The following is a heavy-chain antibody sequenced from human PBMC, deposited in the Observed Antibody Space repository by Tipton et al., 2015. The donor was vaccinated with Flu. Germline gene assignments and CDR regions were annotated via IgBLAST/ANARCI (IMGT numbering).Heavy chain of an antibody. D-gene: IGHD1-1*01. J-gene: IGHJ4*02. V-gene: IGHV4-39*07. CDR1: GGSISTSGYY. CDR2: IRYGGSS. CDR3: ARVWSSFVATASLDY. Sequence: LTCTVSGGSISTSGYYWGWIRQPPGKGLEWTGSIRYGGSSYYTPSLKSRVTISLDMSKDQFSLKLASVTAADTAVYYCARVWSSFVATASLDYWGRGTLVTVSS.